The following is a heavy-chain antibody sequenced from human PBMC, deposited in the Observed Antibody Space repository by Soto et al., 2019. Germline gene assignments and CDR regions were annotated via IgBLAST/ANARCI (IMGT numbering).Heavy chain of an antibody. CDR1: IWRVTRSW. V-gene: IGHV5-51*01. CDR2: VHFGGSRT. J-gene: IGHJ4*02. D-gene: IGHD6-13*01. CDR3: GTRRGSSWLEY. Sequence: PVAAVQLSGKRPIWRVTRSWISPVRQMPGKGPEWMGSVHFGGSRTRYGPSFEGQITISADRSISTAYLQWRSLKASGSSMYYCGTRRGSSWLEYWGKGSQVTVSS.